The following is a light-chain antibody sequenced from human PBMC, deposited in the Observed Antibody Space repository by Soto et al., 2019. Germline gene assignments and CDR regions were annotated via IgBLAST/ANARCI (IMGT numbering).Light chain of an antibody. J-gene: IGKJ4*01. CDR1: QRISTSF. Sequence: EIVLTQSPGTLSSSPGERATLSCRASQRISTSFLAWYQQKPGLAPRLLIYGTSTRAAGIPDRFSGSGSGTDFTLTIVRLEPEDFAVYYCHQYGSSPLTFGGGTKLEIK. CDR2: GTS. V-gene: IGKV3-20*01. CDR3: HQYGSSPLT.